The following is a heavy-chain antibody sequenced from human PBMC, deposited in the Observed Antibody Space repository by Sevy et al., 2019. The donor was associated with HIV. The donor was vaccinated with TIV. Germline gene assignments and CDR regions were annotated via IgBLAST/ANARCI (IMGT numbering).Heavy chain of an antibody. CDR2: INPTDNT. CDR3: VREEVGGHFDY. D-gene: IGHD3-10*01. J-gene: IGHJ4*02. CDR1: VYTFPNYY. Sequence: ASVKVSCKTSVYTFPNYYLHWVRQAPGQGLEGMGRINPTDNTNYAQRFQGRVTMTRVTSTSTLYMELSSLRSEDTAVYYCVREEVGGHFDYWGQGTLVTVSS. V-gene: IGHV1-46*01.